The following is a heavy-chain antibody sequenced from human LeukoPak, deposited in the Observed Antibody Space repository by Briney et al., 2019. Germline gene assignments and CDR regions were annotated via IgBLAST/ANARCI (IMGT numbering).Heavy chain of an antibody. J-gene: IGHJ4*02. CDR1: GYTFTGYY. D-gene: IGHD1-26*01. V-gene: IGHV1-18*04. CDR3: ARTSSGSYDFDY. Sequence: ASVKVSCKASGYTFTGYYMHWVGQAPGQGLEWMGWISAYNGDTNYAQNLQGRVTMTTDTSTSTAYMELRSLRSDDTAVYYCARTSSGSYDFDYWGQGTLVTVSS. CDR2: ISAYNGDT.